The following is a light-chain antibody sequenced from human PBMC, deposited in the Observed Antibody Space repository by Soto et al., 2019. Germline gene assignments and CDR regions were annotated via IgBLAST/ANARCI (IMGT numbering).Light chain of an antibody. J-gene: IGKJ4*01. CDR2: EES. CDR1: QVISSY. Sequence: IQLTQSPSSLSASVGDRVTITCRASQVISSYFAWYQQKPGKPPKLLIYEESTLHSGVPSRFSGRKSGTQFTLTIDSLQPEDFATYYCQQVKSYPRTFGGGTKVHIK. V-gene: IGKV1-9*01. CDR3: QQVKSYPRT.